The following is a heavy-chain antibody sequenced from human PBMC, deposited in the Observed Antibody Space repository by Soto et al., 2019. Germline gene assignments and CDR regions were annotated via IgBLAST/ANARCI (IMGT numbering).Heavy chain of an antibody. J-gene: IGHJ6*02. V-gene: IGHV4-31*03. CDR1: SGSISSGCYY. D-gene: IGHD3-22*01. Sequence: PSETLSLTCPLSSGSISSGCYYWSWIRQHPGKGLEWIGYIYYSGSTYYNPSLKSRVTISVDTSKTQFSLRLSSVTAANTAVYYCARGGYYYDSSGLPYYYGMDVWGQGTTVTVSS. CDR3: ARGGYYYDSSGLPYYYGMDV. CDR2: IYYSGST.